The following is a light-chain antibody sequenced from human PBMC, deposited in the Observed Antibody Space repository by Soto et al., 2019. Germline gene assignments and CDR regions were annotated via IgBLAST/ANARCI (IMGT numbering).Light chain of an antibody. V-gene: IGKV3-15*01. J-gene: IGKJ3*01. CDR2: GAS. Sequence: EVVMTQSPPTLSVSPGERATLSCRASQSVSSDLAWYQQKPGQAPRLLIYGASTRATAVPAIFNGGGSGTEFTLTISSLQSEDVAIYYCQQYNDWPPITFGPGTKVDIK. CDR1: QSVSSD. CDR3: QQYNDWPPIT.